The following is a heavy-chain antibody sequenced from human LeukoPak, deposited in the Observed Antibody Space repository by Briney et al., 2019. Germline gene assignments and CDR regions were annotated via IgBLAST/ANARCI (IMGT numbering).Heavy chain of an antibody. Sequence: GGSLRLSCVVSGLTLSSYNMNWVRQAPGRGLEWVSFISSDSHDTHYAGSAKGRFTVSRDNAKNSLYLQMNSLRVEDTGIYYCATKNPGDNWGHGTLVTVSA. CDR3: ATKNPGDN. V-gene: IGHV3-48*01. CDR2: ISSDSHDT. J-gene: IGHJ4*01. D-gene: IGHD2/OR15-2a*01. CDR1: GLTLSSYN.